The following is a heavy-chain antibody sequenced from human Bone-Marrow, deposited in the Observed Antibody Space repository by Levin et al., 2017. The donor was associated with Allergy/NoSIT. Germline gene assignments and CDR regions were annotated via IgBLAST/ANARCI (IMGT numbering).Heavy chain of an antibody. CDR3: ARDLSPPSGYSSGWYGAFDI. CDR2: IYYSGST. Sequence: PSETLSLTCTVSGGSISSYYWSWIRQPPGKGLEWIGYIYYSGSTNYNPSLKSRVTISVDTSKNQFSLKLSSVTAADTAVYYCARDLSPPSGYSSGWYGAFDIWGQGTMVTVSS. CDR1: GGSISSYY. V-gene: IGHV4-59*01. D-gene: IGHD6-19*01. J-gene: IGHJ3*02.